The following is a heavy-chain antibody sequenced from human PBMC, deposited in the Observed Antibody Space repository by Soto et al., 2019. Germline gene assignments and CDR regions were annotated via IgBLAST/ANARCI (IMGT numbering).Heavy chain of an antibody. D-gene: IGHD6-13*01. CDR2: MFYSGST. CDR3: ARDHRIATAGAPYYNYDMDV. CDR1: GGSVSSGNYF. Sequence: SETLLLTCSVSGGSVSSGNYFWTWIRQPPGKGLEWIGNMFYSGSTNYNPSLKSRVTISVDTSKNQFSLRLTSVTAADTAVYYCARDHRIATAGAPYYNYDMDVWGQGTTVTVSS. V-gene: IGHV4-61*01. J-gene: IGHJ6*02.